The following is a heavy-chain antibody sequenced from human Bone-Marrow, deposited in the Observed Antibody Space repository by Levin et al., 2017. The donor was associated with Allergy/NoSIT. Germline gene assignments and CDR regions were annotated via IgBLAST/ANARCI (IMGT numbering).Heavy chain of an antibody. D-gene: IGHD3-16*02. CDR3: ARGGYDYIWGSYRYTAILGY. Sequence: SETLSLTCAVYGGSFSGYYWSWIRQPPGKGLEWIGEINHSGSTNYNPSLKSRVTISVDTSKNQFSLKLSSVTAADTAVYYCARGGYDYIWGSYRYTAILGYWGQGTLVTVSS. V-gene: IGHV4-34*01. CDR2: INHSGST. CDR1: GGSFSGYY. J-gene: IGHJ4*02.